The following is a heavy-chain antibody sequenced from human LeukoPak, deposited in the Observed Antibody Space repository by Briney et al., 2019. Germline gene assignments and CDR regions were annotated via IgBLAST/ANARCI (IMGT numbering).Heavy chain of an antibody. J-gene: IGHJ5*02. V-gene: IGHV3-30*04. D-gene: IGHD1-26*01. CDR1: GFTSSNYA. CDR2: ISYDGSNK. CDR3: TRGVGGS. Sequence: EGSLRLSCAASGFTSSNYAMHWVRQAPGKGLEWVAVISYDGSNKYYADSVKGRFTISRDNSKNTLYLQMNSLRDEDTAVYYCTRGVGGSWGQGTLVTVSS.